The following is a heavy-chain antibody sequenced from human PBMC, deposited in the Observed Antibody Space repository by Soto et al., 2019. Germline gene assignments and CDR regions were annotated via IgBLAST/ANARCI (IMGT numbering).Heavy chain of an antibody. J-gene: IGHJ6*03. CDR3: ARANYGSGSYAYYYYMDV. D-gene: IGHD3-10*01. CDR1: GGSISSYY. Sequence: SETLSLTCTVSGGSISSYYWSWIRQPPGKGLEWIGYIYYSGSTNYNPSLKSRVTISVDTSKNQFSLKLSSVTAADTAVYYCARANYGSGSYAYYYYMDVWGKGTTVTVSS. CDR2: IYYSGST. V-gene: IGHV4-59*01.